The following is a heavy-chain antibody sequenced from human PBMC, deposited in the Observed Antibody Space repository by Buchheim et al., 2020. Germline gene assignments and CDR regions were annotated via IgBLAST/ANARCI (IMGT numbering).Heavy chain of an antibody. CDR3: AADGLPLDMATGVLEY. CDR1: GFLFSSYA. CDR2: ISGSATDT. D-gene: IGHD5-24*01. J-gene: IGHJ4*02. V-gene: IGHV3-23*01. Sequence: EEKLLESGGGLVQPGGSLRLPCAASGFLFSSYAMHWVRQAPGKGLEWVSSISGSATDTYYADSVKGRFTIPRENTKKTLYLQMDGLTVADTATYYCAADGLPLDMATGVLEYWGLGTLVTVSS.